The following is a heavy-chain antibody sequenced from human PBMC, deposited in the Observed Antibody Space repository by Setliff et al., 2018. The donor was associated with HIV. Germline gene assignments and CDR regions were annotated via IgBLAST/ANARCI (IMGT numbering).Heavy chain of an antibody. J-gene: IGHJ3*02. Sequence: EASVKVSCKASGYTFTSYYMHWVRQAPGQGLEWMGIINPSGGSTSYAQKFQGRVTMTRDTSTSTVYMELSSLRSEDTAVYYCARPTLIVGAPDAFDIWGQGTMVTVSS. D-gene: IGHD1-26*01. CDR2: INPSGGST. V-gene: IGHV1-46*01. CDR3: ARPTLIVGAPDAFDI. CDR1: GYTFTSYY.